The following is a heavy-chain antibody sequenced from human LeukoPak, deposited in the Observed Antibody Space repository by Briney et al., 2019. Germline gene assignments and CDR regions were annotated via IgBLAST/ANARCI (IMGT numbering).Heavy chain of an antibody. J-gene: IGHJ4*02. V-gene: IGHV3-9*01. CDR3: AKEHDYGYFDY. CDR2: ISWNSGSI. Sequence: GGSLRLSCAASGFSFSNYAMNWVRQAPGKGLEWVSGISWNSGSIGYADSVKGRFTISRDNAKNSLYLQMNSLRAEDTALYYCAKEHDYGYFDYWGQGTLVTVSS. D-gene: IGHD4-17*01. CDR1: GFSFSNYA.